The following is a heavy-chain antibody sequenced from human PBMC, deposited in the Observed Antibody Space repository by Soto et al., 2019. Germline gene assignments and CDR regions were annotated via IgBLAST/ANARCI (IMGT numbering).Heavy chain of an antibody. Sequence: QVQLVESGGGLVKPGGSLRLSCAASGFTFSAYYMSWIRQAPGKGREWVSYISSSSSYTNYADSVKGRFTISRDNAKNSLYLQMNSLRAEDTAVYYCARGESGSYFGPGVATRWGQGTLVTVSS. J-gene: IGHJ4*02. V-gene: IGHV3-11*06. CDR2: ISSSSSYT. D-gene: IGHD1-26*01. CDR1: GFTFSAYY. CDR3: ARGESGSYFGPGVATR.